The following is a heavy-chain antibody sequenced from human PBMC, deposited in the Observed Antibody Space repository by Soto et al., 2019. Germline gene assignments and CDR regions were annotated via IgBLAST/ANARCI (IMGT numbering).Heavy chain of an antibody. V-gene: IGHV3-13*01. Sequence: PGGSLILSCAASGFTFSNYYMHWVRQVTGKGLEWVSGITTAGDTYYPGSVKGRFTISREKAKNSLYLQMNSLSAGDTAVYYCARELHGGSYGMDVWGQGTTVTVSS. CDR2: ITTAGDT. CDR1: GFTFSNYY. J-gene: IGHJ6*02. CDR3: ARELHGGSYGMDV.